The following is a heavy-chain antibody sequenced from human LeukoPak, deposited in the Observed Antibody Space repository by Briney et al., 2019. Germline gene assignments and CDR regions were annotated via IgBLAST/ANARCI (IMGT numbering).Heavy chain of an antibody. CDR2: LYYTGST. CDR3: ARHHEYIWGSSVDYYAMDV. V-gene: IGHV4-59*08. J-gene: IGHJ6*02. CDR1: GGSIDSYY. D-gene: IGHD3-16*01. Sequence: PSETLSHTCTVSGGSIDSYYWSWIRQPPGKRLEWIGYLYYTGSTNYNPSLKSRVTISFDTSKNLFFLNLSSVTAADTAVYYCARHHEYIWGSSVDYYAMDVWGQGTTVTVSS.